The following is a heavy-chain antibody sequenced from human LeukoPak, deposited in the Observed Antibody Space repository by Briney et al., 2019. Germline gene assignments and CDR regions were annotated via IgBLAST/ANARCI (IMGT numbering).Heavy chain of an antibody. D-gene: IGHD3-10*01. CDR1: GYTFTSYG. J-gene: IGHJ3*02. V-gene: IGHV1-18*01. CDR3: ARGPYYYGSGSYRMRAFDI. CDR2: ISAYNGNT. Sequence: ASVKVSCKASGYTFTSYGIIWVRQAPGQGLEWMGWISAYNGNTNYAQKLQGRVTMTTDTSTSTAYMELRSLRSDDTAVYYCARGPYYYGSGSYRMRAFDIWGQGTMVTVSS.